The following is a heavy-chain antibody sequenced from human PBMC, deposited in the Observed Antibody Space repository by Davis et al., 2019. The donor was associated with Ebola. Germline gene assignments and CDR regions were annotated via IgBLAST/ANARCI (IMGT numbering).Heavy chain of an antibody. CDR3: AKDSGSFGGFDY. CDR2: INSDGSST. Sequence: GESLKISCAASGFTFSSYWMHWVRQAPGKGLVWVSRINSDGSSTSYADSVKGRFTISRDNSKNTLYLQMNSLRAEDTAVYYCAKDSGSFGGFDYWGQGTLVTVSS. J-gene: IGHJ4*02. V-gene: IGHV3-74*01. D-gene: IGHD1-26*01. CDR1: GFTFSSYW.